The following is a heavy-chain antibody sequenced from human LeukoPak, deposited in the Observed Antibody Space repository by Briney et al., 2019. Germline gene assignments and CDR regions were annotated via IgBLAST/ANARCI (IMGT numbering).Heavy chain of an antibody. CDR1: GGSISSSSYY. V-gene: IGHV3-7*01. J-gene: IGHJ4*02. CDR3: HRGQLGDYFDY. CDR2: IKQDGSEK. D-gene: IGHD6-6*01. Sequence: PSETLSLTCTVSGGSISSSSYYWGWIRQPPGKGLEWVANIKQDGSEKYYVDSVKGRFTISRDNAKNSLYLQMNSLRAEDTAVYYCHRGQLGDYFDYWGQGTLVTVSS.